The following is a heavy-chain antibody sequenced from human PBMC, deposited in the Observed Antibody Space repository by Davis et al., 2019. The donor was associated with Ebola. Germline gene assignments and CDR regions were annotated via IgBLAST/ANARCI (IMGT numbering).Heavy chain of an antibody. CDR2: IYHSGST. D-gene: IGHD6-13*01. CDR1: GGSISSSNW. J-gene: IGHJ4*02. V-gene: IGHV4-4*02. Sequence: MPSETLSLTCAVSGGSISSSNWWSWVRQPPGKGLEWIGEIYHSGSTNYNPSLKSRVTISVDKSKNHFSLKLSSVTAADTAVYYCARGASSSWYAAPSFDYWGQGTLVTVSS. CDR3: ARGASSSWYAAPSFDY.